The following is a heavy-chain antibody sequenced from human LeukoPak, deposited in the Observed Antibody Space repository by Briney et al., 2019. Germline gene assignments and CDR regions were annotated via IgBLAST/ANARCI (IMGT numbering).Heavy chain of an antibody. V-gene: IGHV4-34*01. Sequence: PSETLSLTCAVYGGSFSGYYWSWIRQPPGKGLEWIGEINHSGSTNYNPSLKSRVTISVDTSKNQFSLKLSSVAAADTAVYYCARVGQQLVTRSPGAYWGQGTLVTVSS. CDR2: INHSGST. J-gene: IGHJ4*02. CDR1: GGSFSGYY. D-gene: IGHD6-13*01. CDR3: ARVGQQLVTRSPGAY.